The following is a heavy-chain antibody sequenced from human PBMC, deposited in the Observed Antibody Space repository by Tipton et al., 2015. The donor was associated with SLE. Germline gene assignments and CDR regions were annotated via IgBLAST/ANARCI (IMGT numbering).Heavy chain of an antibody. CDR1: GFTFRDHY. Sequence: SLRLSCEASGFTFRDHYMSWIRQVPGKRLEWVAYISDSGNTKFYADSVKGRFTISRDNAKKSLYLQMDSLRVEDTAFYHCVRCLTGDPSVDHWGQGVLVTVSS. J-gene: IGHJ4*02. CDR3: VRCLTGDPSVDH. CDR2: ISDSGNTK. D-gene: IGHD7-27*01. V-gene: IGHV3-11*01.